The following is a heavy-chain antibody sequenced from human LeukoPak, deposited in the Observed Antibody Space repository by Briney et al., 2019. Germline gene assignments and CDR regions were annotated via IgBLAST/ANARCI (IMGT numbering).Heavy chain of an antibody. CDR2: INHSGST. Sequence: SETLSLTCAVYGGSFSGYYWSWIRQPPGKGLEWVGEINHSGSTNYNPSLESRVTISVDTSKNQFSLKLSSVTAADTAVYYCARVKSRKDDYWGQGTLVTVSS. D-gene: IGHD2-21*01. J-gene: IGHJ4*02. CDR3: ARVKSRKDDY. V-gene: IGHV4-34*01. CDR1: GGSFSGYY.